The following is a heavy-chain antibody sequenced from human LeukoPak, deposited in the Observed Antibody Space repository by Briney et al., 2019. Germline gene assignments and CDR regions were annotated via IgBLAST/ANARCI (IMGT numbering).Heavy chain of an antibody. J-gene: IGHJ6*02. CDR3: AKFRDGSYYSDMDV. CDR1: GFTFSSYG. D-gene: IGHD1-26*01. CDR2: IWYDGSNK. Sequence: GRSLRLSCAASGFTFSSYGMHWVRQAPGKGLEWVAVIWYDGSNKYYADSVKGRFTISRDNSKNTLYLQMNSLRAEDTAVYYCAKFRDGSYYSDMDVWGQGTTVTVSS. V-gene: IGHV3-33*06.